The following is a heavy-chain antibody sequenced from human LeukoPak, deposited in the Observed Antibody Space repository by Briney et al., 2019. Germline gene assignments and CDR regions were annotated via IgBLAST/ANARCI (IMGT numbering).Heavy chain of an antibody. CDR1: GFTFSSYA. V-gene: IGHV3-23*01. J-gene: IGHJ5*02. D-gene: IGHD6-19*01. CDR2: ISGSGDST. Sequence: GGSLRLSCAASGFTFSSYAMTWVRQAPGKGLEWVSAISGSGDSTYYADSVKGLFTISRDNSKNTLYLQMNRLRAEDTAVYYCAKDPYSSGPYNWFDPWGQGTLVTVSS. CDR3: AKDPYSSGPYNWFDP.